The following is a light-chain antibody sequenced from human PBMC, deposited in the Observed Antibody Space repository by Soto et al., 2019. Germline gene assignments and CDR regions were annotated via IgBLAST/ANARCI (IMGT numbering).Light chain of an antibody. CDR3: AAWDDSLNGVV. CDR2: YDD. V-gene: IGLV1-36*01. CDR1: SSNIGNNA. Sequence: QSVLTQPPSVSEAPRPRVTISCSGSSSNIGNNAVNWYQQLPGKAPKLLIYYDDLLPSGVSDRFSGSKYGTSASLAISGLQSEDEADYYCAAWDDSLNGVVFGGGTKLTVL. J-gene: IGLJ2*01.